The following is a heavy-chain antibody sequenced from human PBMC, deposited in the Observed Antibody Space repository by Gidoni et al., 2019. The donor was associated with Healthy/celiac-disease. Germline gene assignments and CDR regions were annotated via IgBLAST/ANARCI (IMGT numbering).Heavy chain of an antibody. CDR2: IRSKAYGGTT. J-gene: IGHJ6*02. Sequence: EVQLVESGGGLVKPGRSLRLSCTASGFTFGDYAMSWFRQAPGKGLEWVGFIRSKAYGGTTEYAASVKGRFTISRDDSKSIAYLQMNSLKTEDTAVYYCTRDRTPDYGDYEMPYYYYGMDVWGQGTTVTVSS. V-gene: IGHV3-49*05. D-gene: IGHD4-17*01. CDR3: TRDRTPDYGDYEMPYYYYGMDV. CDR1: GFTFGDYA.